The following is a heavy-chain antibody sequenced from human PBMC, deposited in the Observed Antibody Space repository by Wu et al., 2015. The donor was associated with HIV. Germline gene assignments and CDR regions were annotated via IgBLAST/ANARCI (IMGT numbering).Heavy chain of an antibody. CDR3: DERGGLLPAASFYFDI. CDR2: IIPIFNTP. V-gene: IGHV1-69*01. Sequence: QVQLVQSGAEVKKPGSSVRVSCKASGGPFSSYTIGWVRQAPGQGLEWMGGIIPIFNTPNYAQKFQGRVTITADDSTSTAYMELSSLTSEDTAVYYCDERGGLLPAASFYFDIWGPRDNGHRLF. CDR1: GGPFSSYT. J-gene: IGHJ3*02. D-gene: IGHD2-2*01.